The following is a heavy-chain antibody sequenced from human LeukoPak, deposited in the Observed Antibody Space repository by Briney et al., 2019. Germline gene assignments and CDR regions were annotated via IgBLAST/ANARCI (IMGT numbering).Heavy chain of an antibody. Sequence: PGESLKISCKGSGYSFTSCWISWVRQMPGKGLEWMGRIDPSDSYTNYSPSFQGHVTISADKSISTAYLQWSSLKASDTAMYYCARYSPPSSSSWSSDDYYGMDVWGKGTTVTVSS. CDR3: ARYSPPSSSSWSSDDYYGMDV. V-gene: IGHV5-10-1*01. D-gene: IGHD6-13*01. J-gene: IGHJ6*04. CDR1: GYSFTSCW. CDR2: IDPSDSYT.